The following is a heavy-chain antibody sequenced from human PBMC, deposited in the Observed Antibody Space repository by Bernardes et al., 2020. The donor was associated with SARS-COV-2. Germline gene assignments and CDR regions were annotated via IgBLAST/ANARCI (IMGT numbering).Heavy chain of an antibody. CDR3: ASGAGIAVD. V-gene: IGHV4-59*01. CDR1: GGSISSSY. D-gene: IGHD6-19*01. Sequence: SEPLSLTCTVSGGSISSSYWSWIRQSPGKGLEWIGEILYSGSTNYNPSLKSRVTMSVDTSRNEFSLKLASATAADTAVYYCASGAGIAVDWGQGILVTVSS. CDR2: ILYSGST. J-gene: IGHJ4*02.